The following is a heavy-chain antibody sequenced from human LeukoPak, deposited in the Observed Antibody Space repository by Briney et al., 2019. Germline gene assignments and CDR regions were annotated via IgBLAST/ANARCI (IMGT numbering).Heavy chain of an antibody. CDR2: MWYDGSQK. J-gene: IGHJ6*02. CDR3: ARGYCTGNNCRPYYYCGMEV. V-gene: IGHV3-33*08. Sequence: GGSLRLSCAPSGFTFSIYSMNWVRHAPGKGLEWLAIMWYDGSQKEYADSVKGRFTVSRDNSKNTLDMQMNSLRAEDTAVYYCARGYCTGNNCRPYYYCGMEVWGQGTTVTVSS. D-gene: IGHD2-8*02. CDR1: GFTFSIYS.